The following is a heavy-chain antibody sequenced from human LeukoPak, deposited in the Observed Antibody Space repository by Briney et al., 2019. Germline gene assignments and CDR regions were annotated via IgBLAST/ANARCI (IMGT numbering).Heavy chain of an antibody. CDR1: GFTFSSYA. D-gene: IGHD6-13*01. CDR3: AREESWSFDY. Sequence: GRSLRHSCAASGFTFSSYAMHWVRQAPGKGLEWVAVISYDGSNKYYADSVKGRFTISRDNSKNTLYLQMNSLRAEDTAVYYCAREESWSFDYWGQGTLVTVSS. V-gene: IGHV3-30-3*01. CDR2: ISYDGSNK. J-gene: IGHJ4*02.